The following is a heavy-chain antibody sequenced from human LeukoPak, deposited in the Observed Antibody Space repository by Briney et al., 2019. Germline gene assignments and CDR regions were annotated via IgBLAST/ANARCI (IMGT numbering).Heavy chain of an antibody. J-gene: IGHJ6*04. CDR3: AELGITMIGGV. D-gene: IGHD3-10*02. CDR2: ISSSGSTI. CDR1: GLPFRQYA. V-gene: IGHV3-48*03. Sequence: GGSRRLSCATSGLPFRQYAMSWVRQAPGKGLEWVSYISSSGSTIYYADSVKGRFTISRDNAKNSLYLQMNSLRAEDTAVYYCAELGITMIGGVWGKGTTVTISS.